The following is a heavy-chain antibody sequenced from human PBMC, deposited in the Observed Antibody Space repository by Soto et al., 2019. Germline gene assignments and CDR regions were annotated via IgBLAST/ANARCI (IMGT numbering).Heavy chain of an antibody. Sequence: PGGSLRLSCAASGFTFSSYAMSWVRQAPGKGLEWVSTISGSGGSTYYADSVKGRFTISRDNSKNTLYLQMNSLRAEDTAVYYCANFQSFDFWSGPAPVRDRYFDYWGQGTLVTVSS. CDR1: GFTFSSYA. V-gene: IGHV3-23*01. J-gene: IGHJ4*02. CDR2: ISGSGGST. D-gene: IGHD3-3*01. CDR3: ANFQSFDFWSGPAPVRDRYFDY.